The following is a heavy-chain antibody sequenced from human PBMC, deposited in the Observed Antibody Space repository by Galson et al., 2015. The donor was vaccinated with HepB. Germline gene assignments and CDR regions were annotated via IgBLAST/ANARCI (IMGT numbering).Heavy chain of an antibody. V-gene: IGHV3-7*03. CDR3: ARRRGSNSFDY. CDR1: GFTFSSFW. J-gene: IGHJ4*02. CDR2: IKQDGTEK. Sequence: SLRLSCAASGFTFSSFWMSWVRQAPGKGLEWVANIKQDGTEKYYVDSVEGRSTISRDNAKNSLYLQMNSLRAEDTAVYYCARRRGSNSFDYWGQGTLVTVSS. D-gene: IGHD1-26*01.